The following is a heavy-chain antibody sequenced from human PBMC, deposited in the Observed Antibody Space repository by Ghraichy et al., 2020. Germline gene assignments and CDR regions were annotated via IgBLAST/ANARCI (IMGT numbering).Heavy chain of an antibody. CDR1: GGSISNDY. D-gene: IGHD5-18*01. CDR3: ASGTGWVQTY. CDR2: VHGSGST. V-gene: IGHV4-59*01. J-gene: IGHJ4*02. Sequence: SETLSLTCTVSGGSISNDYCNWFRQRQGNGLEWIGYVHGSGSTKYHPSLESRVTVSSDTAKNEFSLSLTSMTPTDTAVYYCASGTGWVQTYWGQGTLVTVSS.